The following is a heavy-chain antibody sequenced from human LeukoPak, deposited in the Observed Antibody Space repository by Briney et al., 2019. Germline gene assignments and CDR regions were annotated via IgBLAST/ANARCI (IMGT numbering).Heavy chain of an antibody. CDR1: GITFSGAW. V-gene: IGHV3-74*01. CDR3: ARVSGPGMNEYYHL. CDR2: INDDGSFR. J-gene: IGHJ1*01. D-gene: IGHD3-10*01. Sequence: GGSLRLSCAASGITFSGAWMHWVRQAPGKGLVWVSRINDDGSFRRYANSVKGRFSISRDNAKNTLFLQMDSLRAEDTAVYYCARVSGPGMNEYYHLWGQGTLVTVSS.